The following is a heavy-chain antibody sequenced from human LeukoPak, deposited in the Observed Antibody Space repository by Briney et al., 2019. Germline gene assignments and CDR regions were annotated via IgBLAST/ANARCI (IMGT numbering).Heavy chain of an antibody. CDR2: IRSKAYGGTT. CDR1: GFTFGDYA. Sequence: GGSLRLSCTASGFTFGDYAMSWFRQAPGKGLEWVGFIRSKAYGGTTEYAASVKGRFTISRDDSKSIAYLQMNSLKTEDTAVYYCTRGKSRGWDPPYSYYGMDVWGQGTTVTVSS. CDR3: TRGKSRGWDPPYSYYGMDV. V-gene: IGHV3-49*03. D-gene: IGHD6-19*01. J-gene: IGHJ6*02.